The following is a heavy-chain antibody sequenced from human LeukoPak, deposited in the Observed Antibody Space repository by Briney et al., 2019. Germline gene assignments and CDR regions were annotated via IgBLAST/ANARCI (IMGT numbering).Heavy chain of an antibody. CDR1: GYIFTSYY. CDR2: ITPSGGDT. J-gene: IGHJ3*02. V-gene: IGHV1-46*01. CDR3: ARSKWELSAFDI. D-gene: IGHD1-26*01. Sequence: ASVKVSRKASGYIFTSYYIHWVRQAPGQGLEWMGIITPSGGDTNYAQNFQGRLTMTRDTSTSTVYMDLSSLRSDDTAVYYCARSKWELSAFDIWGQGTMVTVSS.